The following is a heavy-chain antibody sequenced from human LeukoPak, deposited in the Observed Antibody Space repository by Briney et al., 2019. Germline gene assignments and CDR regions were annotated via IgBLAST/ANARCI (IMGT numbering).Heavy chain of an antibody. CDR1: GFTFSSYG. J-gene: IGHJ4*02. CDR3: AKDSPAAVAGGPSSR. CDR2: ISYDGSNK. V-gene: IGHV3-30*18. D-gene: IGHD6-19*01. Sequence: GGSLRLSCAASGFTFSSYGMHWVRQAPGKGLEWVAVISYDGSNKYYADSVKGRFTISRDNSKNTLYLQMNSLRAEDTAVYYCAKDSPAAVAGGPSSRWGQGTLVTVSS.